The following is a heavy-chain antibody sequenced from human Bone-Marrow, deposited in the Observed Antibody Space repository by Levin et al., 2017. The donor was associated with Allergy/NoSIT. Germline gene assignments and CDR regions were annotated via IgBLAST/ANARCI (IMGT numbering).Heavy chain of an antibody. J-gene: IGHJ4*02. V-gene: IGHV3-30-3*01. Sequence: GGSLRLSCAASGFTFRNYDVHWVRQSPGKGLEWVSFISSDGVNKYYADSVKGRFTMSRDNSNNILYLQMNSLRTGDTAIYYCARGLTVLDSWGQGTLVTVSS. CDR3: ARGLTVLDS. CDR2: ISSDGVNK. CDR1: GFTFRNYD.